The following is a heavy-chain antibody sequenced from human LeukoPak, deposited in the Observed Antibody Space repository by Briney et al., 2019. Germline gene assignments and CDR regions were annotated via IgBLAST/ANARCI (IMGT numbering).Heavy chain of an antibody. CDR1: GFTFSSDW. Sequence: GGSLRLSCAASGFTFSSDWMSWVRQAPGKGLEWVANIKQDGSEKYYVDSVKGRFTISRDNAKNSLYLQMNSLRAEDTAVYYCARDIVVVPAAIGDDYWGQGTLVTVSS. D-gene: IGHD2-2*01. CDR3: ARDIVVVPAAIGDDY. V-gene: IGHV3-7*01. J-gene: IGHJ4*02. CDR2: IKQDGSEK.